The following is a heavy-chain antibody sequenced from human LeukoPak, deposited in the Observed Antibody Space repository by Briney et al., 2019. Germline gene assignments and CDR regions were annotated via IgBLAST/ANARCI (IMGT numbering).Heavy chain of an antibody. CDR1: GFTFSNAW. CDR2: IKSKTDGGTT. CDR3: TTAPLWFGELASFDY. J-gene: IGHJ4*02. Sequence: PGGSLRLSCAASGFTFSNAWMSWVRQAPGKGLEWVGRIKSKTDGGTTDYAAPVKGRFTISRDDSKNTLYLQMNSLKTEDTAVYYCTTAPLWFGELASFDYWGQGTLVTVSS. D-gene: IGHD3-10*01. V-gene: IGHV3-15*01.